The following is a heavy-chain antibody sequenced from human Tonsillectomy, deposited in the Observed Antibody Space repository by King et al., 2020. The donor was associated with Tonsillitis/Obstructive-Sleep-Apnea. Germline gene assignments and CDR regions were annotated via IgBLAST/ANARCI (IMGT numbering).Heavy chain of an antibody. V-gene: IGHV4-59*01. CDR1: GGSISSYY. D-gene: IGHD3-3*01. CDR2: IYYSGCT. CDR3: ASYYDFWSGYPY. Sequence: QLQESGPGLVKPSETLSLTCTVSGGSISSYYWSWIRQPPGKGLEWIGYIYYSGCTNYTPSLKSRVTISVDTSKNPFSLKLSFLTAADTAVYYCASYYDFWSGYPYWGQGTLVTVSS. J-gene: IGHJ4*02.